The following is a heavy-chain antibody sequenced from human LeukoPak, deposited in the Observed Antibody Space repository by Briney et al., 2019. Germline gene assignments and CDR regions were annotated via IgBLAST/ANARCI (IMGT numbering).Heavy chain of an antibody. CDR3: ARHVRSGYNLLDY. J-gene: IGHJ4*02. D-gene: IGHD5-24*01. CDR2: IYFSGSS. V-gene: IGHV4-59*08. CDR1: GRSMSNYY. Sequence: SETLSLTCTVSGRSMSNYYWRWIQQPRGKGLECIGYIYFSGSSNYTTSLKSRVTMSVDTSKNHFSLKLRSVTAADTAVYYCARHVRSGYNLLDYWGQGNLVTVSS.